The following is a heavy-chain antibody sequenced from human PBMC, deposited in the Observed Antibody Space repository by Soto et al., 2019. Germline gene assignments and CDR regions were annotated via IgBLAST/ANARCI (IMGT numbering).Heavy chain of an antibody. V-gene: IGHV1-69*04. CDR3: ARDSATPFDY. J-gene: IGHJ4*02. Sequence: GASVKVSCKASGYTFTSYAMHWVRQAPGQRLEWMGRIIPILGIANYAQKFQGRVTITADKSTSTAYMERSSLRSEDTAVYYCARDSATPFDYWGQGTLVTVSS. D-gene: IGHD2-15*01. CDR1: GYTFTSYA. CDR2: IIPILGIA.